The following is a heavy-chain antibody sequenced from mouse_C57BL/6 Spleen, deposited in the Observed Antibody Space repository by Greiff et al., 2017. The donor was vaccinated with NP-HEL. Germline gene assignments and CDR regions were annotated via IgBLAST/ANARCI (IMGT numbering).Heavy chain of an antibody. CDR2: INPYNGGT. CDR1: GYTFTDYY. D-gene: IGHD1-1*01. V-gene: IGHV1-19*01. Sequence: EVMLVESGPVLVKPGASVKMSCKASGYTFTDYYMNWVKQSHGKSLEWIGVINPYNGGTSYNQKFKGKATLTVDKSSSTAYMELNSLTSEDSAVYYCATNYYYGSSYDAMDYWGQGTSVTVSS. J-gene: IGHJ4*01. CDR3: ATNYYYGSSYDAMDY.